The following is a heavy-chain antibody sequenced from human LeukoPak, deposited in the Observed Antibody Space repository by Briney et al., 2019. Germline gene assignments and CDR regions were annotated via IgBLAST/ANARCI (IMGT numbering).Heavy chain of an antibody. J-gene: IGHJ4*02. D-gene: IGHD5-18*01. CDR2: IIPILGIA. CDR3: AREDVGYRYGSHLFDY. Sequence: GASVKVSCKASGGTFSSYAISWVRQAPGQGLEWMGRIIPILGIANYAQKFQGRVTITADKSTSTAYMELSSLRSEDTAVYYCAREDVGYRYGSHLFDYWGQGTLVTVSS. CDR1: GGTFSSYA. V-gene: IGHV1-69*04.